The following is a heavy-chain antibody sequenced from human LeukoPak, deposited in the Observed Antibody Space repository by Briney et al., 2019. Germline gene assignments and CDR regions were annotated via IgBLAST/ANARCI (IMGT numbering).Heavy chain of an antibody. J-gene: IGHJ3*02. CDR2: IIPALGRT. CDR1: RGTFYTYG. Sequence: GASVKVSCKASRGTFYTYGISWVRQAPGQGLEWMGRIIPALGRTDYEQKLQVRVTLTADRSTDTASMELGSLTYADTAMYFCARERISEAFEIWGPGTMVTVSS. V-gene: IGHV1-69*04. D-gene: IGHD6-25*01. CDR3: ARERISEAFEI.